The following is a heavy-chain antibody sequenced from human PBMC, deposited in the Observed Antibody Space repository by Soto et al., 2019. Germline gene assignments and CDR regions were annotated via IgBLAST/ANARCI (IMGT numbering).Heavy chain of an antibody. CDR2: FDPEDGET. J-gene: IGHJ6*02. Sequence: ASVKVSCKVSGYTLTELSMHWVRQAPGKGLEWMGGFDPEDGETNYEQKFQGRVTMTEHTSTDTAYIELSSLRSEDTAVYYCASRIVGATMTYYYYGMDVWGQGTTVTVSS. D-gene: IGHD1-26*01. CDR3: ASRIVGATMTYYYYGMDV. CDR1: GYTLTELS. V-gene: IGHV1-24*01.